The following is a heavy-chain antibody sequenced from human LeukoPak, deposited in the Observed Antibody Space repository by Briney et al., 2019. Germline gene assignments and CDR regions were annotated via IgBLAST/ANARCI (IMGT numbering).Heavy chain of an antibody. V-gene: IGHV4-34*01. CDR3: ARDRAHCSSTSCPQVGFDY. CDR2: INHSGST. CDR1: GGSFSGYY. Sequence: KPSETLSLTCAVYGGSFSGYYWSWIRQPPGKGLEWIGEINHSGSTNYNPSLKSRVTISVDTSKNQFSLKLSSVTAADTAVYYCARDRAHCSSTSCPQVGFDYWGQGTLVTVSS. J-gene: IGHJ4*02. D-gene: IGHD2-2*01.